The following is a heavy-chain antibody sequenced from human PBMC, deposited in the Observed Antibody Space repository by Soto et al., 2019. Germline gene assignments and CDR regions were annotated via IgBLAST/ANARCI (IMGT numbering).Heavy chain of an antibody. CDR3: ASHIAARPGAFDI. CDR2: INAGNGNT. J-gene: IGHJ3*02. V-gene: IGHV1-3*01. D-gene: IGHD6-6*01. Sequence: ASVKVSCKASGYTFTSYAMHGVRQAPGQRLEWMGWINAGNGNTKYSQKFQGRVTITRDTSASTAYMELSSLRSEDTAVYYCASHIAARPGAFDIWGQGTMVTVSS. CDR1: GYTFTSYA.